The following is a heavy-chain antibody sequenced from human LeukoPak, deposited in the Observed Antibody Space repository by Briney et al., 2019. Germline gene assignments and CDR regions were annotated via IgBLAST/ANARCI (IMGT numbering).Heavy chain of an antibody. CDR1: GFTFTISG. J-gene: IGHJ4*02. CDR2: IGRDGSTK. CDR3: ASGYSSGPVY. V-gene: IGHV3-30*02. D-gene: IGHD6-19*01. Sequence: PGGSLRLSCAASGFTFTISGMHWVRQAPGEGLEWVAFIGRDGSTKYYADSVKGRFTISRDNAKNSLYLQMNSLRGEDTAVYYCASGYSSGPVYWGQGNLVTVSS.